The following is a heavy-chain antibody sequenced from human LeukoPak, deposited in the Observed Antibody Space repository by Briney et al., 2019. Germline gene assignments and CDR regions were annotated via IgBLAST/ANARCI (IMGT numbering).Heavy chain of an antibody. V-gene: IGHV3-30-3*01. CDR3: ARDVYSGSYYFDY. J-gene: IGHJ4*02. CDR2: ISYDGSNK. Sequence: PGGSLRLSCAASGFTFSSYAMRWVRQAPGKGLEWVAVISYDGSNKYYADSVKGRFTISRDNSKNTLYLQMNNLRAEDTAVYYCARDVYSGSYYFDYWGQGTLVTVSS. CDR1: GFTFSSYA. D-gene: IGHD1-26*01.